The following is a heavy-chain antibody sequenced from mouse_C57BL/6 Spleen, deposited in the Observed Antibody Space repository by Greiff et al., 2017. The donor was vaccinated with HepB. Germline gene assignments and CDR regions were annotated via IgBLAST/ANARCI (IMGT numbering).Heavy chain of an antibody. D-gene: IGHD1-2*01. CDR2: IYPGDGDT. Sequence: VQLQQSGAELVKPGASVKISCKASGYAFSSYWMNWVKQRPGKGLEWIGQIYPGDGDTNYNGKFKGKATLTADKSSSTAYMQLSSLTSEDSAVYFCARPLLRSAMDYWGQGTSVTVSS. V-gene: IGHV1-80*01. CDR3: ARPLLRSAMDY. J-gene: IGHJ4*01. CDR1: GYAFSSYW.